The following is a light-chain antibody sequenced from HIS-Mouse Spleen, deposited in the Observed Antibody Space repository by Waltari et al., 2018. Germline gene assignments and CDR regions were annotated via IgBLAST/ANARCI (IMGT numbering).Light chain of an antibody. CDR1: ALPKKY. CDR3: YSTDSSGNHRV. J-gene: IGLJ2*01. Sequence: SYELTQPPSVSVSPGQTARITCSGDALPKKYAYWYQQKSGQAPVLVIYEDGKRPSGIPEGFSGSSSGTMATLTISGAQVEDEADYYCYSTDSSGNHRVFGGGTKLTVL. CDR2: EDG. V-gene: IGLV3-10*01.